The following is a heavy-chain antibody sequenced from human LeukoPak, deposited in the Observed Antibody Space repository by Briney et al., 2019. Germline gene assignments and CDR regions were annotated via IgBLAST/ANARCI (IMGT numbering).Heavy chain of an antibody. CDR2: MYYSGST. CDR1: GFTFSSYA. CDR3: ARLVGAAHFDP. J-gene: IGHJ5*02. Sequence: GSLRLSCAASGFTFSSYAMSWVRQAPGKGLEWIGRMYYSGSTYYNPSLKSRVTISVDTSKNQFSLQLSSVTAADTAVYYCARLVGAAHFDPWGQGTLVTVSS. V-gene: IGHV4-39*01. D-gene: IGHD2-15*01.